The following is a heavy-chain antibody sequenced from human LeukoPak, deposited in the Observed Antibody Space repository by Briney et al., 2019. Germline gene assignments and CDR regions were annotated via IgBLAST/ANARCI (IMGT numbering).Heavy chain of an antibody. CDR1: GGSISSGGYY. CDR2: IYYSGST. D-gene: IGHD3-22*01. CDR3: ATRYYYDSSGYGDAFDI. V-gene: IGHV4-31*03. Sequence: SQTLSLTCTVSGGSISSGGYYWSWIRQHPGKGLEWIGYIYYSGSTYYNPSLKSRVTISVDTSKNQFSLKLSSATAADTAVYYCATRYYYDSSGYGDAFDIWGQGTMVTVSS. J-gene: IGHJ3*02.